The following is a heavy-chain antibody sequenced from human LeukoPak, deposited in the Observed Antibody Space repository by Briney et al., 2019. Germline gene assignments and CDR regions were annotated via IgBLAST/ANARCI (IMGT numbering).Heavy chain of an antibody. D-gene: IGHD6-13*01. J-gene: IGHJ5*02. CDR1: GGSISSSSYY. CDR3: ARTRVERDSSSWYPRYNWFDP. CDR2: IYYSGST. V-gene: IGHV4-39*07. Sequence: SETLSLTCTVSGGSISSSSYYWGWIRQPPGKGLEWIGSIYYSGSTYYNPSLKSRVTISVDTSKNQFSLKLSSVTAADTAVYYCARTRVERDSSSWYPRYNWFDPWGQGTLVTVSS.